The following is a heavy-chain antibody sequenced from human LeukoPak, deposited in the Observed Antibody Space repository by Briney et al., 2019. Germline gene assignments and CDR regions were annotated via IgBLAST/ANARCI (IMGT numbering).Heavy chain of an antibody. CDR1: GFTFSSYG. CDR3: ARDGYYYDSSGYYYGGAYYYYYYYMDV. D-gene: IGHD3-22*01. Sequence: PGGSLRLSCAASGFTFSSYGMHWVRQTPGKGLEWVAYIQYDGSNEQYADSVKGRFTISRDNSKNTLYLQMNSLRAEDTAVYYCARDGYYYDSSGYYYGGAYYYYYYYMDVWGKGTTVTVSS. J-gene: IGHJ6*03. CDR2: IQYDGSNE. V-gene: IGHV3-30*02.